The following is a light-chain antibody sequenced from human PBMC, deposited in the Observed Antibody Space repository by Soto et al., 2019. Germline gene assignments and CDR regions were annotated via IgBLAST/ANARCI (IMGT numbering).Light chain of an antibody. Sequence: EFVLTQSPGTLSWSHGEIATLSCRATQSVSSSYFACYQQKPGQATSLLIYGASSRATGIPDRFSGSGSGTDFPPTISRLEAEDFAVYYCQQYGSSPTLGGGTKVEIK. CDR2: GAS. J-gene: IGKJ4*01. V-gene: IGKV3-20*01. CDR1: QSVSSSY. CDR3: QQYGSSPT.